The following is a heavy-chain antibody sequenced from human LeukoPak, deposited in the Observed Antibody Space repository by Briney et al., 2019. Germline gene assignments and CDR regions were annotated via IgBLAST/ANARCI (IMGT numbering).Heavy chain of an antibody. CDR1: GYTFTSYY. CDR3: ARDHIGTGITIFGVVKSWFGP. J-gene: IGHJ5*02. D-gene: IGHD3-3*01. Sequence: GASVKVSCKASGYTFTSYYMHWVRQAPGQGLEWMGIINPSGGSTSYAQKFEGRVTRTRDTSTSTVYMELSSLRSEDTAVYYGARDHIGTGITIFGVVKSWFGPWGQGTLVTVSS. CDR2: INPSGGST. V-gene: IGHV1-46*01.